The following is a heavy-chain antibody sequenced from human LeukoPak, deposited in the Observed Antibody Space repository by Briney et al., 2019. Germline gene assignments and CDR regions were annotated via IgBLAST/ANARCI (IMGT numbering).Heavy chain of an antibody. CDR3: ARGKLIAAAGNNWFDP. D-gene: IGHD6-13*01. J-gene: IGHJ5*02. CDR1: GGTFSSYA. V-gene: IGHV1-69*05. CDR2: IIPIFGTA. Sequence: ASVKVSCKASGGTFSSYAISWVRQAPGQGLEWMGGIIPIFGTANYAQKLQGRVTITTDTSTSTAYMELRSLRSDDTAVYYCARGKLIAAAGNNWFDPWGQRTLVTASS.